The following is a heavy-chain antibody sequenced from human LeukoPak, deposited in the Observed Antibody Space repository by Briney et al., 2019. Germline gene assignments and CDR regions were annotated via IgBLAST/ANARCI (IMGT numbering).Heavy chain of an antibody. V-gene: IGHV1-18*01. J-gene: IGHJ4*02. Sequence: ASVKVSCKASGYTFTSYDINWVRQAPGQGLEWMGWISAYNGNTNYAQKLQGRVTMTTDTSTSTAYMELRSLRSDDTAVYYCARDQRSAAAGTNLGYWGQGTLVTVSS. CDR3: ARDQRSAAAGTNLGY. D-gene: IGHD6-13*01. CDR2: ISAYNGNT. CDR1: GYTFTSYD.